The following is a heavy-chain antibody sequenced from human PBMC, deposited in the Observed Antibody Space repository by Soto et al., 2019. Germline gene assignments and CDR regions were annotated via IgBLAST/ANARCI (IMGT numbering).Heavy chain of an antibody. CDR2: TYYRSKWYN. D-gene: IGHD3-3*01. CDR3: ARDQYYDFWSGYYTYFDY. J-gene: IGHJ4*02. V-gene: IGHV6-1*01. Sequence: QVQLQQSGPGLVKPSQTLSLTCAISGDSVSSNSAAWNWIRQSPSRGLEWLGRTYYRSKWYNDYAVSVKSRITINPDTSKNQFSLQLNSVTPEDTAVYYCARDQYYDFWSGYYTYFDYWGQGTLVTVSS. CDR1: GDSVSSNSAA.